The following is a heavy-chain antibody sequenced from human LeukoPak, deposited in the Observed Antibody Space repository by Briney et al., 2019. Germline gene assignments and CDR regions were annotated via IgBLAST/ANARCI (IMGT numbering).Heavy chain of an antibody. CDR2: ISRSGGST. D-gene: IGHD1-26*01. CDR1: GFTFSSYA. J-gene: IGHJ4*02. Sequence: GGSLRLSCAASGFTFSSYAMSWVRQAPGKGLEWVSGISRSGGSTDYADSVKGRFTISRDNSKNTLYLQMNSLRAEDTAVYYCAKDKIVGAIFRFDYWGQGTLVTVSS. V-gene: IGHV3-23*01. CDR3: AKDKIVGAIFRFDY.